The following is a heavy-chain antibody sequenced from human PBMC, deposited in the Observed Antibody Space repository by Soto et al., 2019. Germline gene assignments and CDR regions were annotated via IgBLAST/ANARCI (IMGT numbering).Heavy chain of an antibody. D-gene: IGHD3-22*01. CDR2: ISADSGDT. J-gene: IGHJ4*02. V-gene: IGHV1-3*01. CDR1: GYTFSHYI. CDR3: ARYFDRGDYYFDY. Sequence: QVQLVQSGAEVRKPGASVKVSCKASGYTFSHYIMHWVCQAPGQRLEWMGWISADSGDTKYSQNFQGRITITRDTSASTVYMELSSLRSEDTAVYYCARYFDRGDYYFDYWGQGTLVTVSS.